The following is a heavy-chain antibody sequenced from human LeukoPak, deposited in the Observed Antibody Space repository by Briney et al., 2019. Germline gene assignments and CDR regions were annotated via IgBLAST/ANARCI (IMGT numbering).Heavy chain of an antibody. Sequence: GGSLRLSCAASGFTFSDYWMSWVRQTPEKGLQWVANIKPDGSEGYFINSVKGRFTISRDNAKNSLYLQMNSLRAEDTAVYYCAKDRGWFGEPPGAFDIWGQGTMVTVSS. J-gene: IGHJ3*02. CDR2: IKPDGSEG. D-gene: IGHD3-10*01. V-gene: IGHV3-7*01. CDR1: GFTFSDYW. CDR3: AKDRGWFGEPPGAFDI.